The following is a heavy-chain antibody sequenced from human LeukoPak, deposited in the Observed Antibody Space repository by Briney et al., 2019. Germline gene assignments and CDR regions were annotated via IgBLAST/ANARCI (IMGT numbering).Heavy chain of an antibody. J-gene: IGHJ4*02. CDR2: IYYSGST. D-gene: IGHD3-10*01. CDR3: AREGFHSGSIDY. CDR1: GGSISTDY. V-gene: IGHV4-59*01. Sequence: SETLSLTCTVSGGSISTDYWSWIRQPPGKGLEWIGYIYYSGSTNYNPSLKSRVTISVDTSKNQFSLKLSSVTAADTAVYYCAREGFHSGSIDYWGQGTLVTVSS.